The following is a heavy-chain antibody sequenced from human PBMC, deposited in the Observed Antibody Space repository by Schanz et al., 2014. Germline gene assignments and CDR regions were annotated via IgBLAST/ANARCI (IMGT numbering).Heavy chain of an antibody. CDR1: GASISFYD. Sequence: QVQLQESGPGLVKPSETLSLTCTVSGASISFYDWNWIRQPPGKGLEWIGYIFFRGSTYYNPSRKSRFTISIDTSKNQSSRRLTSVTAADTAVYYCYGMDVWGQGTTVTVSS. CDR2: IFFRGST. CDR3: YGMDV. V-gene: IGHV4-59*12. J-gene: IGHJ6*02.